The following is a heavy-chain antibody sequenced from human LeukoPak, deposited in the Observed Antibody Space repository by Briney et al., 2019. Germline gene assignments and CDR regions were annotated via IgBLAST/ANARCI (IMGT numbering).Heavy chain of an antibody. D-gene: IGHD6-19*01. CDR1: GFTFCSYD. V-gene: IGHV3-33*01. CDR2: IWFDGRNK. Sequence: GGSVTLLCGVSGFTFCSYDMQWVRQAPGRGLEWVADIWFDGRNKYYAHSVKGRLTISRVHSKDMVYLEMNALRAQDTAVFLRTSIAVDSYFDYWGQGTLVTVSS. J-gene: IGHJ4*02. CDR3: TSIAVDSYFDY.